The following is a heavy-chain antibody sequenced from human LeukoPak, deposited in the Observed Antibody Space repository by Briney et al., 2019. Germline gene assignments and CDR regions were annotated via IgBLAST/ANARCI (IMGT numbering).Heavy chain of an antibody. CDR1: GGSLTSSPYY. CDR3: ARGRGYSYAFDP. V-gene: IGHV4-39*07. CDR2: IYYSGTT. D-gene: IGHD5-18*01. Sequence: SETLSLTCTVSGGSLTSSPYYWGWIRQPPGRGLDWIGSIYYSGTTYYNPSLKSRVTISMDTSKSQFSLNLSSVTAADTAVYYCARGRGYSYAFDPWGQGTLVTVSS. J-gene: IGHJ5*02.